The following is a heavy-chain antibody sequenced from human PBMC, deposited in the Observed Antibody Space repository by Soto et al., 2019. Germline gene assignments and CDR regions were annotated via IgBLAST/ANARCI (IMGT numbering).Heavy chain of an antibody. Sequence: QVQLVQSGAEVKKPGASVKVSCKASGYTFTNYYIHWVRQAPGQGLEWMGWIDGDSGDTNYAQKCQGWVTMTRDTSFNTAYMELSRLTSDDTAVYYCARTPNNGRAGVYGMDVWGQGTTVTVSS. V-gene: IGHV1-2*04. CDR3: ARTPNNGRAGVYGMDV. CDR2: IDGDSGDT. CDR1: GYTFTNYY. J-gene: IGHJ6*02. D-gene: IGHD1-26*01.